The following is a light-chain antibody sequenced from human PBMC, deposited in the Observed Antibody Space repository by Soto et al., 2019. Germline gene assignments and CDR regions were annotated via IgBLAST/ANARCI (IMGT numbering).Light chain of an antibody. J-gene: IGKJ1*01. CDR2: DAS. Sequence: ELELTQSPATLSLSPGERATLSCRASESVSTNLAWYQQKAGQAPRLLIYDASNRATGIPARFSGSGSGTDFTLTISSLAPEDFAVYYCQQRSNWPRTFGQGTKVDI. CDR3: QQRSNWPRT. V-gene: IGKV3-11*01. CDR1: ESVSTN.